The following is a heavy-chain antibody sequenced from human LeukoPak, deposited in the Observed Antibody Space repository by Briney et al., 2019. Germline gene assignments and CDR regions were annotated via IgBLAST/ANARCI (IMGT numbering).Heavy chain of an antibody. V-gene: IGHV3-53*01. CDR3: APPGSGYGFDY. Sequence: GGSLRLSCAASGFTVSTNYMTWIRQAPGKGLEWVSVMYTLGNTNYADSVRGRFTISRDNSKNTLYLQMNSLRAEDTAVYYCAPPGSGYGFDYWGQGTLVTVSS. CDR2: MYTLGNT. D-gene: IGHD1-1*01. CDR1: GFTVSTNY. J-gene: IGHJ4*02.